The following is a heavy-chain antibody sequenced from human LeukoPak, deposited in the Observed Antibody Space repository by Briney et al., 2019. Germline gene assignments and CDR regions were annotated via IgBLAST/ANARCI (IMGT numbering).Heavy chain of an antibody. Sequence: PSGALSLTCAVSGYSLSSGSYWGWVRQPPGKGLEWIGSMYHSGSTYYNPSLESRVTISVDTTRNQFSLRLTSVTAADTAVYFCARLSRGSGSPYYFDYWGQGTLVTVSS. CDR2: MYHSGST. J-gene: IGHJ4*02. V-gene: IGHV4-38-2*01. D-gene: IGHD3-22*01. CDR3: ARLSRGSGSPYYFDY. CDR1: GYSLSSGSY.